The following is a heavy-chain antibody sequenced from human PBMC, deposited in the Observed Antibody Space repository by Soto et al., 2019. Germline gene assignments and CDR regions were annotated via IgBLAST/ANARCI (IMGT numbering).Heavy chain of an antibody. V-gene: IGHV5-51*01. CDR3: ARLGGGGWYVYRWDYYYGMDV. Sequence: PGESLKISCKGSGYSFTSYWIVWVRQMPGKGLEWMGIIYPGDSDTRYSPSFQGQVTISADKSISTAYLQWSSLKASDTAMYYCARLGGGGWYVYRWDYYYGMDVWGQGTTVTVSS. J-gene: IGHJ6*02. D-gene: IGHD6-19*01. CDR1: GYSFTSYW. CDR2: IYPGDSDT.